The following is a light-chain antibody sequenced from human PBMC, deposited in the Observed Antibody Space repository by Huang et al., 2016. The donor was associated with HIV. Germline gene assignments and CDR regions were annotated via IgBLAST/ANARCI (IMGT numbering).Light chain of an antibody. V-gene: IGKV1-33*01. Sequence: DIQMTQSPSSLSASVGDRVTITCQASQDISNYLSWYQHKTGRAPKPLIFDSASLETGVPSRFSGSGSWTYFTLTIASLQPEDVATYYCQHYDDPYTFGQGTKLEIK. CDR2: DSA. CDR1: QDISNY. CDR3: QHYDDPYT. J-gene: IGKJ2*01.